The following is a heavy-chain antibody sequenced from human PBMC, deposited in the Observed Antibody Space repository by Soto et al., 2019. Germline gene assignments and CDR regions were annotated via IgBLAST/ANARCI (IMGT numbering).Heavy chain of an antibody. CDR3: ARGSGSYPNCFDP. J-gene: IGHJ5*02. CDR1: GYTFTSYA. Sequence: GASVKVSCKASGYTFTSYAMHWVRQAPGQRLEWMGWINAGNGNTKYSQKFQGRVTITRDTSASTAYMELSSLRSEDTAVYYCARGSGSYPNCFDPWGQGTLVTVSS. V-gene: IGHV1-3*01. CDR2: INAGNGNT. D-gene: IGHD1-26*01.